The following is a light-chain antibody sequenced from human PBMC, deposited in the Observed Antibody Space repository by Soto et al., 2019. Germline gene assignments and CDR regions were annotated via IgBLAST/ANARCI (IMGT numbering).Light chain of an antibody. J-gene: IGKJ4*01. Sequence: DIQMTQSPSSVSASLGDRVTITWRASQGIGVYLAWFQQKPGNVPKLLIYAASTLQSGVPSRFSGSGSGTDFTLTISSLQPEDVATYYCQKYNSAPLTFGGGTKVEIK. CDR1: QGIGVY. CDR2: AAS. CDR3: QKYNSAPLT. V-gene: IGKV1-27*01.